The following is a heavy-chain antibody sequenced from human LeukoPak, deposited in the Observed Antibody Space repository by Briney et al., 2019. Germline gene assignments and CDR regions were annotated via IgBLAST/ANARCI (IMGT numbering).Heavy chain of an antibody. V-gene: IGHV4-39*07. CDR1: GGSISSSSYY. CDR3: ARDMADSSGWSLQGGHHTGWFDP. J-gene: IGHJ5*02. CDR2: IYYSGST. D-gene: IGHD6-19*01. Sequence: PSETLSLTCTVSGGSISSSSYYWGWIRQPPGKGLEWIGSIYYSGSTNYNPSLKSRVTMSVDTSKNQFSLKLSSVTAADTAVYYCARDMADSSGWSLQGGHHTGWFDPWGQGTLVTVSS.